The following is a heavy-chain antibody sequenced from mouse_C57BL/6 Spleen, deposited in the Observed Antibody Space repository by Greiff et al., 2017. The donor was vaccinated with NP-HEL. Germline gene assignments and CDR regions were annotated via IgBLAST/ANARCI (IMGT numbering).Heavy chain of an antibody. J-gene: IGHJ4*01. V-gene: IGHV1-59*01. CDR3: ARGANWDVNYAMDY. Sequence: QVQLQQPGAELVRPGTSVKLSCKASGYTFTSYWMHWVKQRPGQGLEWIGVIDPSDSYTNYTQKFKGKATLTVDTSSSTAYMQLSSLTSEDSAVYYCARGANWDVNYAMDYWGQGTSVTVSS. CDR1: GYTFTSYW. CDR2: IDPSDSYT. D-gene: IGHD4-1*01.